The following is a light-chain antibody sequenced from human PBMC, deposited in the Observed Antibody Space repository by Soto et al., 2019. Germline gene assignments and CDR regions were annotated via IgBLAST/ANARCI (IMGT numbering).Light chain of an antibody. V-gene: IGLV2-8*01. CDR1: SSDVGAYNY. Sequence: QSVLTQPASVSGSPGQSITISCTGTSSDVGAYNYVSWYQQHPGKAPKLIIYEVIKRPSGVPDRFSGSKSGNTASLTVSGLQAEDEADYYCSSYAGSNNLHVLFGGGTKLTVL. J-gene: IGLJ2*01. CDR3: SSYAGSNNLHVL. CDR2: EVI.